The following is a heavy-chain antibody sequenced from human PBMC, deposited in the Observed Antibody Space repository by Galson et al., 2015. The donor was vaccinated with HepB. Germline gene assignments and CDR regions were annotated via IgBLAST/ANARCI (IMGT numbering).Heavy chain of an antibody. J-gene: IGHJ5*02. CDR3: ARLWDYGDYLSERYNWFDP. CDR1: GGTFSSYA. CDR2: IIPIFGTA. V-gene: IGHV1-69*13. Sequence: SVKVSCKASGGTFSSYAISWVRQAPGQGLEWMGGIIPIFGTANYAQKFQGRVTITADESTSTAYMELSSLRSEDTAVYYCARLWDYGDYLSERYNWFDPWGQGTLVTVSS. D-gene: IGHD4-17*01.